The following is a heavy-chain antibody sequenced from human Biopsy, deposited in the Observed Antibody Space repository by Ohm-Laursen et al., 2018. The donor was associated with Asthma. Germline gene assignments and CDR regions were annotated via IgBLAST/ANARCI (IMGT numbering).Heavy chain of an antibody. CDR1: GGFINIGDYY. Sequence: TLSLTWIVSGGFINIGDYYWSWIRQHPVKGLEWIGHIYYSGSTYYNPSLKSRVSISLDTSKNQFSLSLTSVTAADTAVYYCARTTYGHDGFDPWGQGTLVTVSS. J-gene: IGHJ5*02. CDR2: IYYSGST. V-gene: IGHV4-31*02. D-gene: IGHD4-17*01. CDR3: ARTTYGHDGFDP.